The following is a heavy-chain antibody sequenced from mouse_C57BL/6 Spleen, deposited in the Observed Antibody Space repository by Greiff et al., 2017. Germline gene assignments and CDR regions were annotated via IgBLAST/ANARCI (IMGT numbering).Heavy chain of an antibody. CDR2: ISYDGSN. CDR3: ARGGTDYSNYEWVFAY. D-gene: IGHD2-5*01. CDR1: GYSITSGYY. J-gene: IGHJ3*01. Sequence: EVQLQQSGPGLVKPSQSLSLTCSVTGYSITSGYYWNWIRQFPGNKLEWMGYISYDGSNNYNPSLKNRITITRDTSKNQFFLQLNSVTTEDTATYYCARGGTDYSNYEWVFAYWGQGTLVTVSA. V-gene: IGHV3-6*01.